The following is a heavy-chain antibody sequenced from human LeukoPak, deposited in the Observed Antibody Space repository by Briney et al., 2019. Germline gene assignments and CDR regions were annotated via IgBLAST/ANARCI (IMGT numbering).Heavy chain of an antibody. CDR1: GFLFSSYE. J-gene: IGHJ4*02. Sequence: GGSLRLSCAASGFLFSSYEMNWVRQAPGKGLVWVSRIKSDGSSTSYADSVKGRFTISRDNAKNTLYLQMNSLRAEDTAVYYCARATMDRGADYWGQGTLVTVSS. CDR2: IKSDGSST. CDR3: ARATMDRGADY. D-gene: IGHD3-10*01. V-gene: IGHV3-74*01.